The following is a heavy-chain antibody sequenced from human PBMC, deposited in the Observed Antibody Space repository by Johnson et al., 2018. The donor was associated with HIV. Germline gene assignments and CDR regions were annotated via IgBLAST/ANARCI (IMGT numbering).Heavy chain of an antibody. Sequence: VQLVEFGGGVVQPGRSLRLSCAASGFTFSSYAMHWVRQAPGKGLEWVAVISYDGSNKYYADSVKGRFTISRDNSKNTLYLQMNSRRAEDTAVYYCARESPLRDAFDIWGQGTMVTVSS. CDR2: ISYDGSNK. CDR1: GFTFSSYA. CDR3: ARESPLRDAFDI. J-gene: IGHJ3*02. V-gene: IGHV3-30*04.